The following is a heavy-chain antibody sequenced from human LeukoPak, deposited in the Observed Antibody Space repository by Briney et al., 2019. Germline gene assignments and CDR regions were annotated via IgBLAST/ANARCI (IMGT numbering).Heavy chain of an antibody. J-gene: IGHJ4*02. Sequence: GASVKVSCKVSGYLITKLPMHWVRQAPGKGLEYMGGFDPEDGETIYAEKFQDRVTMTEDTSTNTAFMELTSLRSDDTAFYYCAIDWYKQFTFWGQGTLVTVSS. D-gene: IGHD1-14*01. CDR2: FDPEDGET. V-gene: IGHV1-24*01. CDR3: AIDWYKQFTF. CDR1: GYLITKLP.